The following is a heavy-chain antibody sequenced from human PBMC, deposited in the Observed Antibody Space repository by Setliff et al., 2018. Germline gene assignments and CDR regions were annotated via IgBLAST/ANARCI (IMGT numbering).Heavy chain of an antibody. V-gene: IGHV4-59*01. CDR3: ARGMPIGYFQP. D-gene: IGHD2-2*01. J-gene: IGHJ1*01. CDR2: TYYSGNT. Sequence: SETLSLTCTVSGGPISSYFWSWIRQPPGKGLEWIASTYYSGNTYYNPSLKSRVTISPDTSKNLFSLNLTSVTAADTAIYYCARGMPIGYFQPWGQGTLVTVSS. CDR1: GGPISSYF.